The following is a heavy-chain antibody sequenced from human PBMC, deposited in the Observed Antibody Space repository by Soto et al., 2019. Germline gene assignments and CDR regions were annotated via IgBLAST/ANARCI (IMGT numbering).Heavy chain of an antibody. CDR1: GGSISSYY. J-gene: IGHJ4*02. CDR2: IYYSGST. V-gene: IGHV4-59*08. D-gene: IGHD3-10*01. Sequence: SETLSLTCTVSGGSISSYYWSWSRQPPGKGLEWIGYIYYSGSTNYNPSLKSRVTISVDTSKNQFSLKLSSVTAADTAVYYCARQYYFGSGRYNNRPFAFSGQGTLVTVS. CDR3: ARQYYFGSGRYNNRPFAF.